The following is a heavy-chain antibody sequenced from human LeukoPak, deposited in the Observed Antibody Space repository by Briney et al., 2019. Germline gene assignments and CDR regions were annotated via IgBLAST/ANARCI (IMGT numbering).Heavy chain of an antibody. V-gene: IGHV1-69*01. CDR1: GCALCTYD. J-gene: IGHJ6*03. D-gene: IGHD2-2*01. CDR2: IIPIFGTT. CDR3: ASPRANLASGDSVVVPVAFYCYYYMDV. Sequence: SVKVSCKASGCALCTYDISWVRQAPGQGLEWMGGIIPIFGTTNYAKNFQGRVTITADESTSTAYMEVSGLRSDDTAVYYCASPRANLASGDSVVVPVAFYCYYYMDVWGKGTTVTVSS.